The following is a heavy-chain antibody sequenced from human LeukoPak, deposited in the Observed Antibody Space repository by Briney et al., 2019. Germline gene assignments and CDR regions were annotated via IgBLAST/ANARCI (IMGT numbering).Heavy chain of an antibody. D-gene: IGHD1-26*01. CDR1: GGSISGHY. J-gene: IGHJ4*02. V-gene: IGHV4-4*09. CDR2: MHNSGIT. Sequence: PSETLSLTCTVSGGSISGHYWSWIRQPPGKGLQFIAFMHNSGITNYSPSLKSRVTMSLDTSKNQVSLKMNSVTAADTAVFYCARLGELGKAHYFDYWGQGTLVTVSS. CDR3: ARLGELGKAHYFDY.